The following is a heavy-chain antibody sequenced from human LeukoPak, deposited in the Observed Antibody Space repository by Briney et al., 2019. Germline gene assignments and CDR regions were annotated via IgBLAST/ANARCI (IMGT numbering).Heavy chain of an antibody. CDR1: GYTFTNYY. CDR3: ARDNRLAVAGRFTYGMDV. J-gene: IGHJ6*02. Sequence: ASVKVSCKPSGYTFTNYYIHWVRQAPGHGLEWMGWISAYNGNTNYAQKLQGRVTMTTDTSTSTAYMELRSLTSDDTAVYYCARDNRLAVAGRFTYGMDVWGQGTTVTVSS. V-gene: IGHV1-18*04. D-gene: IGHD6-19*01. CDR2: ISAYNGNT.